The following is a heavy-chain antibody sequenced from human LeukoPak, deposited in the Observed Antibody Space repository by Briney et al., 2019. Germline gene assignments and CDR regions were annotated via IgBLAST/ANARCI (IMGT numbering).Heavy chain of an antibody. Sequence: ASVKVSCKASGGTSSSYAISWVRQAPGQGLEWMGGIIPIFGTANYAQKFQGRVTITADESTSTVYMELSSLRSEDTAAYYCARDERDLKWEIQYYFDYWGQETLVTVSS. V-gene: IGHV1-69*01. D-gene: IGHD1-26*01. J-gene: IGHJ4*02. CDR2: IIPIFGTA. CDR1: GGTSSSYA. CDR3: ARDERDLKWEIQYYFDY.